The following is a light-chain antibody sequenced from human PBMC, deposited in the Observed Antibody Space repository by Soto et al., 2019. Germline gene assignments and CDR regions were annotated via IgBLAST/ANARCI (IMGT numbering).Light chain of an antibody. CDR3: CSYAASYTLV. J-gene: IGLJ2*01. CDR1: SSDVGGYNS. CDR2: DVT. Sequence: QAVLAQPRSVSVAPGQSVTISCSGTSSDVGGYNSVSWYQQFPGKAPKRMIYDVTKRPSGVPARFSGSKSGNTAALTISGLQAEDEADYYVCSYAASYTLVFGGGTKLPVL. V-gene: IGLV2-11*01.